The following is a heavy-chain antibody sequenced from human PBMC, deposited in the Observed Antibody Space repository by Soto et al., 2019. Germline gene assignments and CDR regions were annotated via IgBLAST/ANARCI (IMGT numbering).Heavy chain of an antibody. D-gene: IGHD5-12*01. V-gene: IGHV3-9*01. CDR2: ISWNRGTI. CDR1: GFTFDDSA. CDR3: AKAPLYSGYGWFHY. J-gene: IGHJ4*02. Sequence: EVQLVESGGGLVQPGRSLRLSCAASGFTFDDSAMHWVRQAPGKGLEWISGISWNRGTIGYADSVKGRFTISRDNAKNSLYLQMNSLRADDTALYFCAKAPLYSGYGWFHYWGQGTLVTVSS.